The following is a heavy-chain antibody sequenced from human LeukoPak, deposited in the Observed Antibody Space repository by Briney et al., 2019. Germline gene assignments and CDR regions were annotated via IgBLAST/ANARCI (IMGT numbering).Heavy chain of an antibody. J-gene: IGHJ4*02. CDR1: GGSISSSSYY. CDR3: AREVMGIAAAWCRVY. D-gene: IGHD6-13*01. V-gene: IGHV4-39*07. Sequence: SETLSLTCTVSGGSISSSSYYWGWIRQPPGKGLEWIGSTYYSGSTYYNPSLKSRVTISVDTSKNQFSLKLSSVTAADTAVYYCAREVMGIAAAWCRVYWGQGTPVTVSS. CDR2: TYYSGST.